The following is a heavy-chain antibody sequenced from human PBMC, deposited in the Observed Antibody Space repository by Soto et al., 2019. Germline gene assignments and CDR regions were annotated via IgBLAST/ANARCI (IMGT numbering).Heavy chain of an antibody. CDR3: ASSPYDYVWGSYRYFDY. J-gene: IGHJ4*02. D-gene: IGHD3-16*02. CDR1: GGSISSSNW. CDR2: IYHSGST. V-gene: IGHV4-4*02. Sequence: QVQLQESGPGLVKPSGTLSLTCAVSGGSISSSNWWSWVRQPPGKGLEWIGEIYHSGSTNYNPSLKSRVTISVDKSKNQFALKLSSVNAADTGVYYCASSPYDYVWGSYRYFDYWGQGTLVTVSS.